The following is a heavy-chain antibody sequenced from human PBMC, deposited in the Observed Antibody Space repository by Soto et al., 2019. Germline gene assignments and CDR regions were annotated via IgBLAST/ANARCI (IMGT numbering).Heavy chain of an antibody. Sequence: SETLSLTCTVSGGSISSHSWSWVRQAPGRGLEWIGYIYNSGSTNCNPSLKSRVTISADTSKNQFSLNLSSVTAADTAVYYCARDRIVVVVAATPDYFYHGMDVWGQGTTVTVSS. V-gene: IGHV4-59*11. CDR3: ARDRIVVVVAATPDYFYHGMDV. CDR1: GGSISSHS. CDR2: IYNSGST. D-gene: IGHD2-15*01. J-gene: IGHJ6*02.